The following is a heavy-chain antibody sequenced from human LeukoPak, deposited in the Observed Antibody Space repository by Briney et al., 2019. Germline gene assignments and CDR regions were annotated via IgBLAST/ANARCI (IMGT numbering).Heavy chain of an antibody. D-gene: IGHD5-24*01. CDR3: ARAPNRDGYHYYYYMDV. CDR2: INPSGGST. CDR1: GYTSTSYY. J-gene: IGHJ6*03. Sequence: GASVKVSCKASGYTSTSYYMHWVRQAPGQGLEWMGIINPSGGSTSYAQKFQGRVTMTRDMSTSTVYMELSSLRSEHTAVYYCARAPNRDGYHYYYYMDVWGKGTTVTVSS. V-gene: IGHV1-46*01.